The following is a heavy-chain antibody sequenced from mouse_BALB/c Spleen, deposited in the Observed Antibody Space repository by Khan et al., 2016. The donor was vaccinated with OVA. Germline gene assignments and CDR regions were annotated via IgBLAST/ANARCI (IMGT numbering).Heavy chain of an antibody. CDR2: INSDGTYS. CDR1: GFTFSSYA. D-gene: IGHD1-3*01. V-gene: IGHV5-9-3*01. Sequence: EVELVESGGGLVKPGGSLKLSCAASGFTFSSYAMSWVRQTPEKRLEWVATINSDGTYSYYPARVRGRFIISRDNAKHTLYLQMSSRRSEDTAMYYCARHNFGPFAYWGQGTLVTVSA. CDR3: ARHNFGPFAY. J-gene: IGHJ3*01.